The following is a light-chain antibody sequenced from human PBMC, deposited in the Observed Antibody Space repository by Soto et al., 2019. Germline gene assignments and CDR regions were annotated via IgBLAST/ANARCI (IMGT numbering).Light chain of an antibody. Sequence: QSALSQPASVSGSPGQSITISCTGTSSDVGGYNHVSWYQQYPGKAPRLMIYGVTNRPSGVSTRFSGSKTGNTASLTISGLQAEDEGYYYCLSHRGGDSHVFGTGTKLTVL. CDR1: SSDVGGYNH. CDR2: GVT. V-gene: IGLV2-14*01. J-gene: IGLJ1*01. CDR3: LSHRGGDSHV.